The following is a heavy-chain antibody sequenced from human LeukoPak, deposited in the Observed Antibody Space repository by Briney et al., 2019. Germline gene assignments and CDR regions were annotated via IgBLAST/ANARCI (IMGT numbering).Heavy chain of an antibody. V-gene: IGHV1-2*04. CDR3: ASRSTTVTDDDAFDI. CDR1: GYTFTGYY. J-gene: IGHJ3*02. CDR2: INPNSGGT. D-gene: IGHD4-17*01. Sequence: ASVKVSCKASGYTFTGYYMHWVRQAPGQGLEWMGWINPNSGGTNYAQKFQGWVTMTRDTSISTAYMELSRLRSDDTAVYYCASRSTTVTDDDAFDIWGQGTMVTVSS.